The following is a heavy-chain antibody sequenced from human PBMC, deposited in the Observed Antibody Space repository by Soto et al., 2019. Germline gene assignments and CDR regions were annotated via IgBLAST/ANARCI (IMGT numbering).Heavy chain of an antibody. CDR2: VKQDGSEK. CDR1: GFTFSSYW. CDR3: ARVTPGSACGGNCYLNGFDY. D-gene: IGHD2-21*02. V-gene: IGHV3-7*01. J-gene: IGHJ4*02. Sequence: GGSLRLSCTAAGFTFSSYWMSWVRQAPGKGLEWVANVKQDGSEKYYVDSVKGRFTISRDNAKNSLYPQMNSLRVEDTAVYYCARVTPGSACGGNCYLNGFDYWGQGTLVTVSS.